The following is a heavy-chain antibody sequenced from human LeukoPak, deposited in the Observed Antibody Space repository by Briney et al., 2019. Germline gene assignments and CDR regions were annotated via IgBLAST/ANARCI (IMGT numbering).Heavy chain of an antibody. CDR3: ARDREYYGSGSPHFDY. Sequence: GGSLRLSCAASGFTFNNYWMSWVRQAPRQGLEWVANIKQDGSEKYYVDSVKGRFTISRDNAKNSLYLQMNSLRAEDTAVYYCARDREYYGSGSPHFDYWGQGTLVTVSS. CDR2: IKQDGSEK. V-gene: IGHV3-7*01. D-gene: IGHD3-10*01. CDR1: GFTFNNYW. J-gene: IGHJ4*02.